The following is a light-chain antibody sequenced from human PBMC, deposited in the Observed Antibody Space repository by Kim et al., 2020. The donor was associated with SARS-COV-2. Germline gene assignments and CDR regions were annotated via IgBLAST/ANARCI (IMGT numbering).Light chain of an antibody. CDR2: DVT. V-gene: IGLV2-11*01. CDR1: SSDVGCSDS. Sequence: SPGQSVTISCTGTSSDVGCSDSVSWYPHHPGKAPKLIIYDVTNRPSGVPDRFSGSKSGNTASLTISGLQAEDEADYYCCSYTVAWVFGGGTQLTVL. CDR3: CSYTVAWV. J-gene: IGLJ3*02.